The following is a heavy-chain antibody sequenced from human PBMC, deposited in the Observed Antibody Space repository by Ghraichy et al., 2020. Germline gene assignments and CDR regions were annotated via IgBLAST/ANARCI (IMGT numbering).Heavy chain of an antibody. V-gene: IGHV3-53*01. D-gene: IGHD3-3*01. CDR1: GFTVSSNY. CDR2: IYSDGTT. J-gene: IGHJ4*02. CDR3: ARAGRSSSTDYFDS. Sequence: GGSLRLSCAASGFTVSSNYMNWVRQAPGKGLEWVSLIYSDGTTDYADSVKGRFTISRDSSKSTLYLQMNNLRAEDTAVYYCARAGRSSSTDYFDSWGQGTLVTVSS.